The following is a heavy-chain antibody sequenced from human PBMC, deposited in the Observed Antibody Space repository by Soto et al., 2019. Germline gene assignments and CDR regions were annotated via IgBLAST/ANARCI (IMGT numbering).Heavy chain of an antibody. Sequence: QVHLVESGGGLVKPGGSLRLSCAATGITFSDCYMNWIRQAPGKGLEWVSYMSSSGNNINYAGSVRGRFTVARDNAKNSLYLQMTSLRDDAPAIYYCARVRFGQWGYAMDVWGQGTTVTVSS. CDR3: ARVRFGQWGYAMDV. D-gene: IGHD3-10*01. V-gene: IGHV3-11*01. CDR2: MSSSGNNI. CDR1: GITFSDCY. J-gene: IGHJ6*02.